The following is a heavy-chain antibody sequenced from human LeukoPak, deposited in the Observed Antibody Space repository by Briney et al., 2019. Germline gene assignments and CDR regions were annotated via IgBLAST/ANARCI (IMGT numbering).Heavy chain of an antibody. D-gene: IGHD3-22*01. Sequence: GGSLRLSCAASGFTFSTYTMNWVRQAPGKGLEWVSAISGSGGSTYYADSVKGRFTISRDNSKNTLYLQMNSLRAEDTAVYYCANPGDSSGHYYYFDYWGQGTLVTVSS. CDR2: ISGSGGST. J-gene: IGHJ4*02. CDR3: ANPGDSSGHYYYFDY. CDR1: GFTFSTYT. V-gene: IGHV3-23*01.